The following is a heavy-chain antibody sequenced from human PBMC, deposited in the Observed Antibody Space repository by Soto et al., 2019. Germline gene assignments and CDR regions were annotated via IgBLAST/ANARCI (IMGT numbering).Heavy chain of an antibody. CDR2: ITGSGGST. CDR1: GFTFSSYA. J-gene: IGHJ4*02. D-gene: IGHD3-10*01. Sequence: PGGSLRLSCAVSGFTFSSYAMSWVRQAPGKGLEWVSVITGSGGSTYYADSVKGRFTISRDNSKNTLYLQMNSLRAEDTAIYYCENYFIEYSDHWGQGTLVTV. V-gene: IGHV3-23*01. CDR3: ENYFIEYSDH.